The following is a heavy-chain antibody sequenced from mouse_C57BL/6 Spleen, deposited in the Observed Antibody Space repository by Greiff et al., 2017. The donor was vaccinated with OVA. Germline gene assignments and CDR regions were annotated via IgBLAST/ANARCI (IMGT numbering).Heavy chain of an antibody. CDR1: GFTFSNYW. Sequence: EVMLVESGGGLVQPGGSMKLSCVASGFTFSNYWMNWVRQSPEKGLEWVAQIRLKSDNDATHYAESVKGRFTISRDDSKSSVYLQMNNVRAEDTGIYYCTEDGSSWFAYWGQGTLVTVSA. CDR3: TEDGSSWFAY. CDR2: IRLKSDNDAT. V-gene: IGHV6-3*01. D-gene: IGHD1-1*01. J-gene: IGHJ3*01.